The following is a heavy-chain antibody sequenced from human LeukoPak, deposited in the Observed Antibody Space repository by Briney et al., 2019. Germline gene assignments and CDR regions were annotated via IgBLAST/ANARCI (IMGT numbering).Heavy chain of an antibody. CDR2: IYYSANT. Sequence: PSETLSLTCTVSGGSITSHYWNWIRQSPEKGLEWIGYIYYSANTNYNPSLKSRVTISVDTSKNQFSLNLNSVTAADTALYYCARHRETAAGTLDYWGQGTLVTVSS. CDR3: ARHRETAAGTLDY. V-gene: IGHV4-59*08. D-gene: IGHD6-13*01. CDR1: GGSITSHY. J-gene: IGHJ4*02.